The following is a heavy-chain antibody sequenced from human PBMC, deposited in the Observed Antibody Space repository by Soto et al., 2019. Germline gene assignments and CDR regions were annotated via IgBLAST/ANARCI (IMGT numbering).Heavy chain of an antibody. D-gene: IGHD3-10*01. CDR3: ARRGHYGSGSYYKVVPAGGMDV. Sequence: EVQLVQSGAEVKKPGESLKISCKGSGYSFTSYWIGWVRQMPGKGLEWMGIIYPGDSDTRYSPSFQGQVTISADKSISTAYLQWSSLKASDTAMYYCARRGHYGSGSYYKVVPAGGMDVWGQGTTVTVSS. J-gene: IGHJ6*02. V-gene: IGHV5-51*03. CDR1: GYSFTSYW. CDR2: IYPGDSDT.